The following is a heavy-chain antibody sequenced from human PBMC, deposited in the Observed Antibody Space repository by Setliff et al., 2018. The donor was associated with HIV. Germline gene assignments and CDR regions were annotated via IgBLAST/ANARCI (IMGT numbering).Heavy chain of an antibody. CDR1: GETIRNGFYY. Sequence: PSETLSLTCTASGETIRNGFYYWHWMRQPPGKGLEWIGSIYYSGSTHYKSSLRSRVIISVDTSKNQFSLKLTSVTAADTAVYYCAREPLDIAGIRFQNWGQGTLVTVSS. V-gene: IGHV4-39*07. CDR2: IYYSGST. D-gene: IGHD5-12*01. CDR3: AREPLDIAGIRFQN. J-gene: IGHJ1*01.